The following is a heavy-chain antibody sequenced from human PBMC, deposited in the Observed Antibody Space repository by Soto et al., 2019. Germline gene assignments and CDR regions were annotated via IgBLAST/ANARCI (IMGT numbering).Heavy chain of an antibody. V-gene: IGHV3-30-3*01. CDR3: ARGAVTTGYYFDY. Sequence: SCKASGVTFSSYAMHWVRQAPGKGLEWVAVISYDGSNKYYADSVKGRFTISRDNSKNTLYLQMNSLRAEDTAVYYCARGAVTTGYYFDYWGQGTLVTVSS. D-gene: IGHD4-17*01. J-gene: IGHJ4*02. CDR2: ISYDGSNK. CDR1: GVTFSSYA.